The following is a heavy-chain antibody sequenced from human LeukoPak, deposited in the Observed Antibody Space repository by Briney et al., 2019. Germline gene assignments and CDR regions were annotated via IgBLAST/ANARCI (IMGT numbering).Heavy chain of an antibody. V-gene: IGHV4-39*01. CDR3: ARHLSGTTMSRYFDF. Sequence: KASETLSLTCSVSGDSISSGRNYWGWIRQSPGKGLEWIASIYSSGNTHSNPSLKSRVSISVDTSKNQVSLKLYSVTASDAAIYYCARHLSGTTMSRYFDFWGQGTLVTVSS. CDR2: IYSSGNT. D-gene: IGHD1-1*01. J-gene: IGHJ4*02. CDR1: GDSISSGRNY.